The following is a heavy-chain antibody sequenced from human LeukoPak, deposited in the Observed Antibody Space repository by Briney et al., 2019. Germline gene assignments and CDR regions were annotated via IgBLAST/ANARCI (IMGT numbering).Heavy chain of an antibody. Sequence: GGSLRLSCAASGFTFSNYEMNWVRQAPGKGLEWVSYISSSSGSTIYYADSVKGRFTISRDNSKNTLFLQMNSLRPEDTAVYYCARLGEDSYGYQTDFDYWGQGTLVTVSS. J-gene: IGHJ4*02. V-gene: IGHV3-48*03. D-gene: IGHD5-18*01. CDR1: GFTFSNYE. CDR2: ISSSSGSTI. CDR3: ARLGEDSYGYQTDFDY.